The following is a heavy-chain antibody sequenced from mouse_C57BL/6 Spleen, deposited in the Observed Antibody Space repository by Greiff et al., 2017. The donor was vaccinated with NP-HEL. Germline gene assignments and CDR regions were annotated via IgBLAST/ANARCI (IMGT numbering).Heavy chain of an antibody. J-gene: IGHJ3*01. Sequence: QVQLQQSGAELVKPGASVKMSCKASGYTFTSYWITWVKQRPGQGLEWIGDIYPGSGSTNYNEKFKSKATLTVDTSSSTAYMQLSSLTSEDSAVYYCARRGGLGRTFAYWGQGTLVTVSA. CDR3: ARRGGLGRTFAY. V-gene: IGHV1-55*01. D-gene: IGHD4-1*01. CDR2: IYPGSGST. CDR1: GYTFTSYW.